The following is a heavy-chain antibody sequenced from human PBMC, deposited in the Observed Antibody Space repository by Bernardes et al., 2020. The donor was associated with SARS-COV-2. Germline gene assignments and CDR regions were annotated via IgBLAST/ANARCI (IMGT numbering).Heavy chain of an antibody. D-gene: IGHD4-17*01. CDR3: ATGSPWGDYGDYRGGEAFDP. Sequence: GGSLRLSCAASGFAMSTYWMHWVRQAPGKGLVWVSRINRDGSVTDYADSVKGRFTISRDNAKNTLHLQMDTLRDEDTAVYYCATGSPWGDYGDYRGGEAFDPWGQGTLVTVSS. CDR1: GFAMSTYW. V-gene: IGHV3-74*01. CDR2: INRDGSVT. J-gene: IGHJ5*02.